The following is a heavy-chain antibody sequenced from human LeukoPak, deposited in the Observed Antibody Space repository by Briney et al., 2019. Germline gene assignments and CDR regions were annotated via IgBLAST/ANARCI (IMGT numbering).Heavy chain of an antibody. CDR1: GYTFTSYG. D-gene: IGHD2-15*01. V-gene: IGHV1-18*01. CDR2: ISAYNGNT. CDR3: ARVGYCSGGSCYSLDFGY. J-gene: IGHJ4*02. Sequence: ASVKVSCKASGYTFTSYGISWVRQAPGQGLEWMGWISAYNGNTNYAQKLQGRVTMTTDTSTSTAYMELRSLRSDDTAVYYCARVGYCSGGSCYSLDFGYWGQGTLVTVSS.